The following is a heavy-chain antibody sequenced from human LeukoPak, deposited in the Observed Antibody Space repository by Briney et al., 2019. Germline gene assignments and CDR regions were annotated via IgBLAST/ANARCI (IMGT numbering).Heavy chain of an antibody. CDR3: ARDGYSYGINWFDP. D-gene: IGHD5-18*01. Sequence: GGSLRLSCAASGFTFSDYYMSWICQAPGKGLEWVSYISSSGSTIYYADSVKGRFTISRDNAKNSLHLQMNSLRAEDTAVYYCARDGYSYGINWFDPWGQGTLVTVSS. CDR2: ISSSGSTI. J-gene: IGHJ5*02. V-gene: IGHV3-11*04. CDR1: GFTFSDYY.